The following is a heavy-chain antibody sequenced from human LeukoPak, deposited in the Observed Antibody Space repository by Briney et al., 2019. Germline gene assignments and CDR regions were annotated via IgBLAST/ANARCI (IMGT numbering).Heavy chain of an antibody. Sequence: GASVKVSCKASGGSFSNYAISWVRQAPGQGLEWMGGIVPILSTTNYARKFQGRVTMTAGEPTSTAYMELSSLRSDDTAVYYCARDALLEWLTLDYWGQGTLVTVSS. V-gene: IGHV1-69*13. CDR2: IVPILSTT. D-gene: IGHD3-3*01. J-gene: IGHJ4*02. CDR1: GGSFSNYA. CDR3: ARDALLEWLTLDY.